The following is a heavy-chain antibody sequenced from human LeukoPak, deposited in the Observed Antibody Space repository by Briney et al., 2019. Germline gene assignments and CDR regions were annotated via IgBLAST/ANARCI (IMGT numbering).Heavy chain of an antibody. V-gene: IGHV3-23*01. CDR2: ISGSGGST. Sequence: GGSLRLSCAASGFTFSSYAMSWVRQAPGKGLEWVSAISGSGGSTYYADSVKGRFTISGDNSKNTLYLQMNSLRAEDTAVYYCAKIGGYSYGLIPHYFDYWGQGTLVTVSS. CDR3: AKIGGYSYGLIPHYFDY. CDR1: GFTFSSYA. J-gene: IGHJ4*02. D-gene: IGHD5-18*01.